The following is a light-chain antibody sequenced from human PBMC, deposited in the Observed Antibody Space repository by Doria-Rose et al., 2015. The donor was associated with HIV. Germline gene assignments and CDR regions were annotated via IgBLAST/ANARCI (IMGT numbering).Light chain of an antibody. CDR3: QQYGSSPPYT. Sequence: PGTLSLSPGERATLSCRASQSVSSSYLAWYQQKPGQAPRLLIYGASSRATGIPDRLSGSGSGTDFTLTISRLEPEDFAVYYCQQYGSSPPYTFGQGTKLEI. CDR1: QSVSSSY. V-gene: IGKV3-20*01. J-gene: IGKJ2*01. CDR2: GAS.